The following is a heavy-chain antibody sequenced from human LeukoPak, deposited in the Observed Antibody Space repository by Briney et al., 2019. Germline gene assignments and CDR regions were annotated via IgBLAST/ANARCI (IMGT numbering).Heavy chain of an antibody. V-gene: IGHV1-24*01. Sequence: ASVKVSCKVSGYTLTELSMHWVRQAPGKGLEWTGGFDPEDGETIYAQKFQGRVTMTEDTSTDTAYMELSSLRSEDTAVYYCATALRGYSGYGPIGYWGQGTLVTVSS. CDR3: ATALRGYSGYGPIGY. J-gene: IGHJ4*02. D-gene: IGHD5-12*01. CDR2: FDPEDGET. CDR1: GYTLTELS.